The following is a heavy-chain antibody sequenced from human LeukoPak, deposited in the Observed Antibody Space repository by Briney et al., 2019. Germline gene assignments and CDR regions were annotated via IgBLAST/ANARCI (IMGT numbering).Heavy chain of an antibody. J-gene: IGHJ4*02. Sequence: SETLSLTCTVSDGSISSGSYYWSWLRQPAGKGLEWIGRIYISGSTNYNPSLKSRVTISVDTSKNQFSLKLSSVTAADTAVYYCARGVESRIITIFGVVNRYFDYWGQGTLVTVPS. CDR3: ARGVESRIITIFGVVNRYFDY. CDR2: IYISGST. D-gene: IGHD3-3*01. V-gene: IGHV4-61*02. CDR1: DGSISSGSYY.